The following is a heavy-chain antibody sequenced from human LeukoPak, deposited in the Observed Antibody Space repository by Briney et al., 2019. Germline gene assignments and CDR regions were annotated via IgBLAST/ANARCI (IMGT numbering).Heavy chain of an antibody. CDR2: INPSGGST. V-gene: IGHV1-46*03. Sequence: GASLKVSCKASGYIFTSYYMHWVRQARGQGLEWMGIINPSGGSTSYAQKFQGRVTMTRHTSTNTVYMQLSSLRSEDTAVYYCARTRYNGDYGLEMDVWGKGTTVTVSS. CDR1: GYIFTSYY. D-gene: IGHD4-17*01. J-gene: IGHJ6*04. CDR3: ARTRYNGDYGLEMDV.